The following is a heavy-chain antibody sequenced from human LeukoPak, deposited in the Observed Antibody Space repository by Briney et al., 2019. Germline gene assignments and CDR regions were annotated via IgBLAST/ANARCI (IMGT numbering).Heavy chain of an antibody. J-gene: IGHJ4*02. CDR1: GFTFSSYS. CDR2: LSSSSSYI. CDR3: ARDPYSGLFDY. V-gene: IGHV3-21*01. Sequence: PGGSLRLSGAASGFTFSSYSMNWVRQAPGKALEWGSSLSSSSSYIYYADSLKGRFTISRDNPKNSLYLQMSSLRAEDTAVYYCARDPYSGLFDYWGQGTLVTVSS. D-gene: IGHD4-11*01.